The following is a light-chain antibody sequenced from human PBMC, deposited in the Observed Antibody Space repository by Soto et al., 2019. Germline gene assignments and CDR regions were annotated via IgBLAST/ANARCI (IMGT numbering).Light chain of an antibody. Sequence: DIQMTQSPSSLFASVGDRVTITCRASQSISSYLNWYQQKPGKAPKLLIYAASSLQSGVPSRFSGSGSGTDFTLTISSLQPEDFATYYCQQSGTFGQGTKVEIK. CDR3: QQSGT. J-gene: IGKJ1*01. CDR1: QSISSY. CDR2: AAS. V-gene: IGKV1-39*01.